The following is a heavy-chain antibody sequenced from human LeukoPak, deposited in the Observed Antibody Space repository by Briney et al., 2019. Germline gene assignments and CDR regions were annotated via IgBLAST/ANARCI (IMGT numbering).Heavy chain of an antibody. V-gene: IGHV1-18*01. CDR1: GYTFTTYG. CDR3: ARLFEDYYYYYMDV. D-gene: IGHD3-10*02. Sequence: ASVKVSCKASGYTFTTYGIRLVRQAPGQGLEWMGWISGHNGNTNYAQRLRGRVTMTTEISTSTAYMELRSLRSDDTAVYYCARLFEDYYYYYMDVWGKGTTVTVSS. CDR2: ISGHNGNT. J-gene: IGHJ6*03.